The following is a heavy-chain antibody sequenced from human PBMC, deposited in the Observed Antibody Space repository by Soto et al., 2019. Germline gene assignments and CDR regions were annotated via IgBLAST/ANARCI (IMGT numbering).Heavy chain of an antibody. CDR2: INAGNDNT. J-gene: IGHJ6*02. CDR3: AKVGKYYYGRDV. V-gene: IGHV1-3*01. CDR1: GYTLTTYV. D-gene: IGHD1-1*01. Sequence: ASVKVSCKASGYTLTTYVMHWVRQAPGQRLEWMGWINAGNDNTKYSEKFQGRVTITRDTSASTVYMELSSLSSEDTAVYYCAKVGKYYYGRDVWGQGTTVTVSS.